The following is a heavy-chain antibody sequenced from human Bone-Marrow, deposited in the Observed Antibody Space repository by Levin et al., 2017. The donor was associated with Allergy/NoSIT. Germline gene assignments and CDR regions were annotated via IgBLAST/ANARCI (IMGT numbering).Heavy chain of an antibody. CDR1: GFTFSSYA. Sequence: GGSLRLSCAASGFTFSSYAMTWVRQAPGKGLEWVSGISGSGDSIYYADSVKGRFTISRDNSKNTLHLQMNSLRAEDTAVYYCAKDTTPYYWGQGTLVTVSS. J-gene: IGHJ4*02. CDR2: ISGSGDSI. CDR3: AKDTTPYY. V-gene: IGHV3-23*01. D-gene: IGHD3-16*01.